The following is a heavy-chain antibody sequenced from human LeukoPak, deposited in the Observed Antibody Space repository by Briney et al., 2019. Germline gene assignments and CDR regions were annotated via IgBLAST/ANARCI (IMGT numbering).Heavy chain of an antibody. J-gene: IGHJ2*01. Sequence: SETLSLTCAVSGGSISSGGYSLSWIRQTPGKGLEWIGYIYHSGSTYYNPSLKSRVTISVDRSKNQFSLKLSSVTAADTAVYYCARNWANNWYFDLWGRGTLVTVSS. V-gene: IGHV4-30-2*01. D-gene: IGHD3-16*01. CDR3: ARNWANNWYFDL. CDR2: IYHSGST. CDR1: GGSISSGGYS.